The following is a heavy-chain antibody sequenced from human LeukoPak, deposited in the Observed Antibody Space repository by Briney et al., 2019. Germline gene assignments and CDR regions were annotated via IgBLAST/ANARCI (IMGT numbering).Heavy chain of an antibody. CDR1: GFTFSTYA. CDR3: ARDATSEHFFDY. CDR2: ISYDGSNK. D-gene: IGHD1-26*01. Sequence: GGSLRLSCAASGFTFSTYAMYRVRQAPGKGLEWVAVISYDGSNKYYADSVKGRFTISRGNSKNSLYLQMNSLRAEDTAVYYCARDATSEHFFDYWGQGTLVTVSS. V-gene: IGHV3-30-3*01. J-gene: IGHJ4*02.